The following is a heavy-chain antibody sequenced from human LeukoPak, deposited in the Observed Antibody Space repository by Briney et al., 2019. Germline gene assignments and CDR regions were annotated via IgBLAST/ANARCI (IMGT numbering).Heavy chain of an antibody. CDR3: TRWGLFDAFDI. CDR2: IRSKANTYAT. J-gene: IGHJ3*02. CDR1: GFIFSGSA. Sequence: GGSLRLSCAASGFIFSGSAMHWVRQASGEGLEWVGRIRSKANTYATAYAESVKGRFTISRDDSKNTAYLQMNSLKTEDTAVYYCTRWGLFDAFDIWGQGIMVTVSS. V-gene: IGHV3-73*01. D-gene: IGHD3-10*01.